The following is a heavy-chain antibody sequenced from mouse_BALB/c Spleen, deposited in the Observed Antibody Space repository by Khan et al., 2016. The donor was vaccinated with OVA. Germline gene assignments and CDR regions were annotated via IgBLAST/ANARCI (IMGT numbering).Heavy chain of an antibody. D-gene: IGHD2-3*01. J-gene: IGHJ2*01. CDR2: ISSGGGGT. V-gene: IGHV5-12-1*01. CDR3: TRGYYYFDY. CDR1: AFDFSYYD. Sequence: EVELVESGGGLVKPGGSLKLSCAGTAFDFSYYDMSWVRQTPERRLEWVAYISSGGGGTSYPDTVKGRFTISRDNAKTTLYLLMNSLKSEDTAIYYCTRGYYYFDYWGQGTTLTVSS.